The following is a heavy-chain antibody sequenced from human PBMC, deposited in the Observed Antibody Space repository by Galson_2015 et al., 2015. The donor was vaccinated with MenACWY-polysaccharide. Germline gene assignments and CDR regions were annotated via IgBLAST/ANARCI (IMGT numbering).Heavy chain of an antibody. V-gene: IGHV4-59*01. CDR3: ATIPVGGWYPDYFDY. Sequence: KGLEWIGYIIYSGYMKYNPSLKSRVTISEDTSKNQFSLMLNSVTTADTAVYYCATIPVGGWYPDYFDYWGQGALVTVSS. J-gene: IGHJ4*02. D-gene: IGHD6-19*01. CDR2: IIYSGYM.